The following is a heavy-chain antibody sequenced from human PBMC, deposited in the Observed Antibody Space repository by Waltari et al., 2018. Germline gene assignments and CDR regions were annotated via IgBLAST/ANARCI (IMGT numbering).Heavy chain of an antibody. Sequence: DVQLVESGEGLVQPGGSREPPCAPLVFGIRECWMSWVGQAPGKGLEWVANIKEDGSEKYYVESVKGRFTISRDNAKNSLYLQMNSLRAEDTAVYYCARDDSTGYYYFDYWGQGTLVTVSS. CDR1: VFGIRECW. CDR3: ARDDSTGYYYFDY. CDR2: IKEDGSEK. V-gene: IGHV3-7*03. J-gene: IGHJ4*02. D-gene: IGHD3-22*01.